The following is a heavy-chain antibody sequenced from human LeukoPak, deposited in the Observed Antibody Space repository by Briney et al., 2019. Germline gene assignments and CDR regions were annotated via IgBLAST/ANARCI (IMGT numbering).Heavy chain of an antibody. V-gene: IGHV3-48*01. D-gene: IGHD4-11*01. CDR2: ISSSSSTI. CDR3: ARGDTVTTNYYYYYMDV. CDR1: GFTFSSHS. Sequence: PGGSLRLSCAASGFTFSSHSMNWVRPAPGKGMEWVSYISSSSSTIYYADSVRGRFTISRDNAKKSLYLQMNSLRPEDTAVYYCARGDTVTTNYYYYYMDVWGRGTTVTVSS. J-gene: IGHJ6*03.